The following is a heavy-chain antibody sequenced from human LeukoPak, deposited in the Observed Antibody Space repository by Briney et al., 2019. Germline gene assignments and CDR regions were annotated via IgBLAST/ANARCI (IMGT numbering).Heavy chain of an antibody. Sequence: SQTLSLTCAVSGGSISSGGYSWSWIRQPPGKGLEWIGYINHSGSTNYNPSLKSRVTISVDTSKNQFSLKLSSVTAADTAVYYCARGWRGSYYDEGAFDTWGQGTMVTVSS. CDR2: INHSGST. V-gene: IGHV4-30-2*01. CDR3: ARGWRGSYYDEGAFDT. CDR1: GGSISSGGYS. D-gene: IGHD1-26*01. J-gene: IGHJ3*02.